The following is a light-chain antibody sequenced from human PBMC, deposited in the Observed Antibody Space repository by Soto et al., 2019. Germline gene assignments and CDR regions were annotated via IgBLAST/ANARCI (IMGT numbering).Light chain of an antibody. J-gene: IGKJ4*01. CDR2: AAS. CDR1: QSITRY. Sequence: DIQMTQSPSSLSASVGDRVTITCRASQSITRYLNWYQQRPGKAPKFLIYAASNLQSGVPSRFSGSGFGTDFTLTISSLQPEDFATYYCQQRHSTPLTFGGGTKVDIK. V-gene: IGKV1-39*01. CDR3: QQRHSTPLT.